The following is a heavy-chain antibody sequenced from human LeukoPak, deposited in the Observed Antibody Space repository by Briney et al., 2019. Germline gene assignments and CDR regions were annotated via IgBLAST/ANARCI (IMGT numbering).Heavy chain of an antibody. J-gene: IGHJ5*01. CDR1: GFTFSSYA. Sequence: GGSLRLSCAAFGFTFSSYAMSWVRQAPGKGLEWVSAVSGSGTTTHNADSVEGRFSSSRDNSKNTLFLHMNSLRVDDTAVYYCAKGDDSSGRNWFDSWGQGTLVTVSS. D-gene: IGHD3-22*01. CDR3: AKGDDSSGRNWFDS. CDR2: VSGSGTTT. V-gene: IGHV3-23*01.